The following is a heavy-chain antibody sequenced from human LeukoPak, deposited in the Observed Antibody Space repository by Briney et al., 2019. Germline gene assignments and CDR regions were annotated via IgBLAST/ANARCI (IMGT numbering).Heavy chain of an antibody. CDR1: GFAFSNSD. CDR2: ITPSSTYI. CDR3: ARNLNSPIAVAGSDY. Sequence: GGSLRLSCAASGFAFSNSDMEWVRQAPGKGLECVSSITPSSTYIYYAESMRGRFTVSRDNAKNSLYLQMNSLTAEDTAVYYCARNLNSPIAVAGSDYWGQGTLVTVSS. D-gene: IGHD6-19*01. J-gene: IGHJ4*02. V-gene: IGHV3-21*01.